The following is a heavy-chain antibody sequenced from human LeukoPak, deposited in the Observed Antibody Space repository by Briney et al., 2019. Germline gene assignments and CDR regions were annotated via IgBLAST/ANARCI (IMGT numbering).Heavy chain of an antibody. Sequence: GGSLRLSCAASGFTVSSNYMSWVRQAPGKGLEWVSAISGSGGSTYYADSVKGRFTISRDNSKNTLYLQMNSLRAEDTAVYYCAKDRIDSGSYFFDYWGQGTLVTVSS. J-gene: IGHJ4*02. V-gene: IGHV3-23*01. CDR2: ISGSGGST. D-gene: IGHD1-26*01. CDR3: AKDRIDSGSYFFDY. CDR1: GFTVSSNY.